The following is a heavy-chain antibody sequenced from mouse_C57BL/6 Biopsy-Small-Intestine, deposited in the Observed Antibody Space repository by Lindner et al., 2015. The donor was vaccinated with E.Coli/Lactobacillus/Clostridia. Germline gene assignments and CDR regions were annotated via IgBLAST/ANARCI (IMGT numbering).Heavy chain of an antibody. V-gene: IGHV1-84*02. D-gene: IGHD2-1*01. Sequence: SVKVSCKASGCTFTGCYIHWVRQAPGQGLEWMGWINSNTGDSNPGDRKYAQKFQDRVTLTRATSINTVYMELSRLTSDDTALYYCARRYGRIGYDYWGQGTLVTVSS. CDR2: INSNTGDSNP. CDR1: GCTFTGCY. CDR3: ARRYGRIGYDY. J-gene: IGHJ4*01.